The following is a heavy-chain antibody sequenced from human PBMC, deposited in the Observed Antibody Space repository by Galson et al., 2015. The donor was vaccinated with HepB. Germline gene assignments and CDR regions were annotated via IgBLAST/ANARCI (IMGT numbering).Heavy chain of an antibody. Sequence: SLRLSCAASGFTFSSYSMNWVRQAPGKGLEWVSYISSSSSTIYYADSVKGRFTIPRDNAKNSLYLQMNSLRDEDTAVYYCARGTDIVVVVAATPEGPTDAFDIWGQGTMVTVSS. CDR2: ISSSSSTI. J-gene: IGHJ3*02. CDR1: GFTFSSYS. D-gene: IGHD2-15*01. V-gene: IGHV3-48*02. CDR3: ARGTDIVVVVAATPEGPTDAFDI.